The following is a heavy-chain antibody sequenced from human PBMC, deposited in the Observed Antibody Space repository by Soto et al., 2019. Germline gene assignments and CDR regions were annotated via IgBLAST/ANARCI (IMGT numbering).Heavy chain of an antibody. D-gene: IGHD3-22*01. CDR1: GFSLSTSGVG. V-gene: IGHV2-5*01. CDR3: AHSGAFYYCDSSGYCGQPDYYGMDV. CDR2: IYWNDDK. Sequence: QITLKESGPTLVKPTQTLTLTFTFSGFSLSTSGVGVGWIRQPPGKALEWLALIYWNDDKRYSPSLKSRLTITKDTSKHQVVLKMTNMDPVDTAPYSCAHSGAFYYCDSSGYCGQPDYYGMDVWGQGTTVPVSS. J-gene: IGHJ6*02.